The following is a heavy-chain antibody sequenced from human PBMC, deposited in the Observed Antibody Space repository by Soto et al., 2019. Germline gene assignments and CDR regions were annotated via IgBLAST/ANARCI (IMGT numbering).Heavy chain of an antibody. CDR2: INGFGDRT. Sequence: EVQLLDSGGGLVQPGGSLRLSCAASGLTFRSYAMSWVRQAPGKGLEWVSGINGFGDRTNYADSVKGRFTISRDNSKNTLYLQMNSLRVEDTAIYYCANVDWNYGKDAWGQGTTVTVSS. J-gene: IGHJ6*02. CDR3: ANVDWNYGKDA. D-gene: IGHD1-1*01. V-gene: IGHV3-23*01. CDR1: GLTFRSYA.